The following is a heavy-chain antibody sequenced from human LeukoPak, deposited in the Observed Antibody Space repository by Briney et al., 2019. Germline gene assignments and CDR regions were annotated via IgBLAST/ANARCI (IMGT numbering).Heavy chain of an antibody. CDR1: GFTFSSYS. CDR2: ISSSSSYI. Sequence: GGSLRLSCAASGFTFSSYSMNWVRQAPGKGLEWVSSISSSSSYIYYADSVKGRFTISRDNAKNSLYLQMNSLGAEDTAVYYCARDKVLSAEGYFDYWGQGTLVTVSS. D-gene: IGHD2-8*01. J-gene: IGHJ4*02. V-gene: IGHV3-21*01. CDR3: ARDKVLSAEGYFDY.